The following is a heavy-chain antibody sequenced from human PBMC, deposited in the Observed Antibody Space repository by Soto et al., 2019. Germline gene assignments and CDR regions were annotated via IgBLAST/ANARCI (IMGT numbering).Heavy chain of an antibody. CDR3: ARATSYYYDSSGYYRYYYYGMDV. D-gene: IGHD3-22*01. CDR1: GGSFSGYY. V-gene: IGHV4-34*01. Sequence: TLSLTCAVYGGSFSGYYWSWIRQPPGKGLEWIGEINHSGSTNYNPSLKSRVTISVDTSKNQVSLKLSSVTAADTAVYYCARATSYYYDSSGYYRYYYYGMDVWGQGTTVTVSS. J-gene: IGHJ6*02. CDR2: INHSGST.